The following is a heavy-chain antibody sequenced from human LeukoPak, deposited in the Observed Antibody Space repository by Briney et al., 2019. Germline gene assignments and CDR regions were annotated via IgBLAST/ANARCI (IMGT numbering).Heavy chain of an antibody. CDR3: ASVRGYSYDSLDFVY. CDR2: IYYSGNT. J-gene: IGHJ4*02. CDR1: GDSMSYYY. D-gene: IGHD5-18*01. V-gene: IGHV4-59*01. Sequence: PSETLSLTCTVSGDSMSYYYWSWTRHPPGKGLEWIGKIYYSGNTNYNPSLKSRVTISVDTSKNQFSLKLSSVTAADTAVYYCASVRGYSYDSLDFVYWRQGSLVTVSS.